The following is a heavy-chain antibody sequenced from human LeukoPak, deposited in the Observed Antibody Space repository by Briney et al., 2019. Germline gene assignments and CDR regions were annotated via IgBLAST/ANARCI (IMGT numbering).Heavy chain of an antibody. J-gene: IGHJ4*02. CDR2: IYSGGST. D-gene: IGHD3-10*01. CDR3: ARDTTNYGFDY. CDR1: GFTVSSNY. V-gene: IGHV3-53*01. Sequence: GGSLGLSCAASGFTVSSNYMSWVRQAPGKGLEWVSVIYSGGSTYYADSVKGRFTISRDNSKNTLYLQMNSLRAEDTAVYYCARDTTNYGFDYWGQGTLVTVSS.